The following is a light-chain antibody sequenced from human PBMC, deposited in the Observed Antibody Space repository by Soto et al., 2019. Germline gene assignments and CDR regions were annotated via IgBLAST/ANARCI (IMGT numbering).Light chain of an antibody. Sequence: EIVMTQSPFSLPVTPGEPASISCRSSQSLLHRNGENYLSWFQQRPGQPPRLLIYKVSDRFSGVPDRFSGSGAGTDFTLTISRVEAEDVGVYYCMQATQSSWTFGQGTKVDIK. V-gene: IGKV2-24*01. J-gene: IGKJ1*01. CDR3: MQATQSSWT. CDR2: KVS. CDR1: QSLLHRNGENY.